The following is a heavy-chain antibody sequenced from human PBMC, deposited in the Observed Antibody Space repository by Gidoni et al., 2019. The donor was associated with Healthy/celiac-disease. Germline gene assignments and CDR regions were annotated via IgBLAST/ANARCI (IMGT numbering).Heavy chain of an antibody. CDR3: ARATTEVLWFGASYWYFDL. CDR1: GYTFTSYD. V-gene: IGHV1-8*01. Sequence: QVQLVQSVAEVKKPGASVKVSCKASGYTFTSYDINWVRRATGQGIEGMGWMNPNSGNTGDAQKLQGRFTMTRNTSISTAYRELCSLRSEDTAVYYCARATTEVLWFGASYWYFDLWGRGTLVTVSS. J-gene: IGHJ2*01. CDR2: MNPNSGNT. D-gene: IGHD3-10*01.